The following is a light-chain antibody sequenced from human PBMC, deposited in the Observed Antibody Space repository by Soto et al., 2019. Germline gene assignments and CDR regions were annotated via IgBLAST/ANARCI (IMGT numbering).Light chain of an antibody. J-gene: IGKJ4*01. V-gene: IGKV1-9*01. CDR2: AAS. CDR3: QQLNSYPLT. Sequence: DIQLTQSPSFLSASVGDRVTITCRASQGISSYLAWYQQKPGKAPKLLIYAASTLQIGVPSRFSGSGSGTEFTLIIRSLQPEDFATYYCQQLNSYPLTFGGGTKVEIK. CDR1: QGISSY.